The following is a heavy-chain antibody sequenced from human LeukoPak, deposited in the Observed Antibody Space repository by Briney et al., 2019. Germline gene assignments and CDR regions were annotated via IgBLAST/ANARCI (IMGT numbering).Heavy chain of an antibody. CDR2: MNPNSGNT. J-gene: IGHJ4*02. Sequence: GASVKVSCKASGYTFTSYDINWVRQATGQGLEWMGWMNPNSGNTGYAQKFQGRVTMTRNTSISTAYMELSSLRSDDTAVYYCARVCPMYSSGWFDYWGQGTLVTVSS. CDR3: ARVCPMYSSGWFDY. D-gene: IGHD6-19*01. V-gene: IGHV1-8*01. CDR1: GYTFTSYD.